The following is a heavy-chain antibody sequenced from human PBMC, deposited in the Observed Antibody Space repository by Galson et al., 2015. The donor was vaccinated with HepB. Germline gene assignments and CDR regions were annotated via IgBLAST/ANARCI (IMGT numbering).Heavy chain of an antibody. J-gene: IGHJ4*02. CDR3: ARTPYSSSWDNYFDY. V-gene: IGHV3-48*04. D-gene: IGHD6-13*01. Sequence: SLRLSCAASGFTFSSYSMNWVRQAPGKGLEWVSYISSSSSTIYYADSVKGRFTISRDNAKNSLYLQMNSLRAEDTAVYYCARTPYSSSWDNYFDYWGQGTLVTVSS. CDR2: ISSSSSTI. CDR1: GFTFSSYS.